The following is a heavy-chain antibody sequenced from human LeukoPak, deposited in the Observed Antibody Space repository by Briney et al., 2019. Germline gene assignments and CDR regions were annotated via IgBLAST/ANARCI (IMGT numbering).Heavy chain of an antibody. V-gene: IGHV4-59*01. Sequence: NPSETLSLTCTVSGGSISSYYWSWIRQPPGKGLEWIGYIYYSGSTNYNPSLKGRVTISVDTSKNQFSLKLSTVTAADTAVYYCARGDGLWFGELLSAFDIWGQGTMVTVSS. CDR1: GGSISSYY. CDR2: IYYSGST. J-gene: IGHJ3*02. D-gene: IGHD3-10*01. CDR3: ARGDGLWFGELLSAFDI.